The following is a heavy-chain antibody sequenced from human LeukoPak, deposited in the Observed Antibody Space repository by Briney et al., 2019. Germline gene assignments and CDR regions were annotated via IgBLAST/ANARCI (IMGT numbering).Heavy chain of an antibody. Sequence: PGGSLRLSCTPSGFTFGDYGMTWVRQAPGKGREWLGFIRSKAYGGTTQYAASVKGRFTISRDDSKSIAYLQMNSPKTEDTAVSYCARVADNDYFDFWGQGTLVTVS. CDR3: ARVADNDYFDF. J-gene: IGHJ4*02. CDR2: IRSKAYGGTT. D-gene: IGHD5-24*01. CDR1: GFTFGDYG. V-gene: IGHV3-49*04.